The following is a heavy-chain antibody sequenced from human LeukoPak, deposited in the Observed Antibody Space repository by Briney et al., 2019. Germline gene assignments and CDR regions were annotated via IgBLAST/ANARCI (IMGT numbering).Heavy chain of an antibody. CDR1: GFIVSHNY. D-gene: IGHD6-13*01. CDR2: IYIDGTR. J-gene: IGHJ4*02. V-gene: IGHV3-53*01. CDR3: ARGPRYSFY. Sequence: PGGSLRLSCAASGFIVSHNYMTWVRQAPGKGLEWISVIYIDGTRYYADSVKGRFTISRDQANNTLYLQMNTLRDEDTAVYYCARGPRYSFYWGQGTLVSVSS.